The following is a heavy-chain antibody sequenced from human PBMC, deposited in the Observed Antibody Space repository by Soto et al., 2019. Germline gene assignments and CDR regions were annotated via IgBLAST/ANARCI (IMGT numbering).Heavy chain of an antibody. J-gene: IGHJ6*02. CDR3: ARDRSVPSSGWYNRLDYYYGMDV. CDR1: GGSISSGGYY. D-gene: IGHD6-19*01. Sequence: SETLSLTCTVSGGSISSGGYYWSWIRQHPGKGLEWIGYIYYSGSTYYNPSLKSRVTISVDTSKNQFSLKLSSVTAADTAVYYCARDRSVPSSGWYNRLDYYYGMDVWGQGTTVTVSS. CDR2: IYYSGST. V-gene: IGHV4-31*03.